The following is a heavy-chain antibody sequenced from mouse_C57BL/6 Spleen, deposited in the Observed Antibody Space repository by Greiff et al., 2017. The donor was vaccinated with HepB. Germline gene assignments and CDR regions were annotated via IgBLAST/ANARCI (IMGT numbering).Heavy chain of an antibody. J-gene: IGHJ2*01. Sequence: VQLQQPGTELVKPGASVKLSCKASGYTFTSYWMHWVKQRPGQGLEWIGNINPSNGGTNYNEKFKSKATLTVDKSSSTAYMQLSSLTSEDSAVYYCARAFYDGYPYFDYWGQGTTLTVSS. CDR3: ARAFYDGYPYFDY. V-gene: IGHV1-53*01. D-gene: IGHD2-3*01. CDR1: GYTFTSYW. CDR2: INPSNGGT.